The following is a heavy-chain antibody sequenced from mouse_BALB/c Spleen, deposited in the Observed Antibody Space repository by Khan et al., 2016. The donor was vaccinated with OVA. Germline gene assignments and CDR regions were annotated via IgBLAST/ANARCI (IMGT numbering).Heavy chain of an antibody. Sequence: EVQLVESGPGLVKPSQSLSLTCTVTGYSFTTDYAWNWIRQFPGNKLEWMGYISYSGNTKYNQSFKSRITFTRDTSKNPFFLQLKSVTTEDTARYYCARVYGGDFDYWGQGTTLTVSS. V-gene: IGHV3-2*02. CDR1: GYSFTTDYA. J-gene: IGHJ2*01. CDR2: ISYSGNT. CDR3: ARVYGGDFDY. D-gene: IGHD1-1*01.